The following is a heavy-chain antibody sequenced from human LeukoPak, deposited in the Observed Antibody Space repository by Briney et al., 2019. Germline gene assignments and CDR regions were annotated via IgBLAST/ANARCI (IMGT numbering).Heavy chain of an antibody. V-gene: IGHV3-7*01. CDR2: IKQDGSET. Sequence: GGSLRRSCAASGFTFSSYWMSWVRQAPGEGLEWVANIKQDGSETYYVDSVEGRFTASRDNAESSLYLQMTSLRVEDTAVYYCAKFTPRGSSDAFDIWGQGTMVTVSS. J-gene: IGHJ3*02. CDR1: GFTFSSYW. CDR3: AKFTPRGSSDAFDI. D-gene: IGHD6-19*01.